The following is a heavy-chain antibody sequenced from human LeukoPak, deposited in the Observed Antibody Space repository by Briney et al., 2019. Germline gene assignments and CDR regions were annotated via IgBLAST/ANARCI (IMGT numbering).Heavy chain of an antibody. Sequence: GGSLRLSCAASGFTFSNAWMSWVRQAPGKGLEWVGRIKSKTDGGTTDYAAPVKGRFTISRDDSKNTLYLQMNSLKTEDTAVYYCAKCRTGCQYNGLDVWGQGTTVTVSS. CDR2: IKSKTDGGTT. D-gene: IGHD2-2*01. CDR1: GFTFSNAW. CDR3: AKCRTGCQYNGLDV. V-gene: IGHV3-15*01. J-gene: IGHJ6*02.